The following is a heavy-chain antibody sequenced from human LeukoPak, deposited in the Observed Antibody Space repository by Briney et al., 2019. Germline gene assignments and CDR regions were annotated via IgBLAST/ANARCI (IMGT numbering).Heavy chain of an antibody. CDR2: ISGSGDTT. J-gene: IGHJ3*02. CDR1: GFTFSSYA. CDR3: AKESRLVVGDAFDI. Sequence: GGSLRLSCAASGFTFSSYAMSWVRQAPGKGLEWVSAISGSGDTTYYADSVKGRFAISRDGSKDTLYLQMNSLRDDDTAVYYCAKESRLVVGDAFDIWGQGTMVIVSS. V-gene: IGHV3-23*01. D-gene: IGHD3-22*01.